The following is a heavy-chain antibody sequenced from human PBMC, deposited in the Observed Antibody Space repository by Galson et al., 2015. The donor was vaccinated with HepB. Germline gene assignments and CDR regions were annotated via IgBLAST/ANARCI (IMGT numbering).Heavy chain of an antibody. D-gene: IGHD6-13*01. CDR1: GGSISSYY. V-gene: IGHV4-59*08. J-gene: IGHJ4*02. CDR2: IYYSGST. CDR3: ARHADSSSWGFDY. Sequence: QVQLQESGPGLVKPSETLSLTCTVSGGSISSYYWSWIRQPPGKGLEWIGYIYYSGSTNYNPSLKSRVTISVDTSKNQFSLKLSSVTAADTAVYYCARHADSSSWGFDYWGQGTLVTVSS.